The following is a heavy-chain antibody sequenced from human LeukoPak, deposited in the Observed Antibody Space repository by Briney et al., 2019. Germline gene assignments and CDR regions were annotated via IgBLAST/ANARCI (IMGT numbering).Heavy chain of an antibody. CDR2: INHSGST. D-gene: IGHD2-2*01. CDR3: ARDLHSSICYD. J-gene: IGHJ4*02. V-gene: IGHV4-34*01. CDR1: GGSFSGQY. Sequence: SETLSLTCAVSGGSFSGQYWTWFRQFPGKGLEWIGEINHSGSTNYNPSLKSRVTMSKDTSKNHFSLRLSSVTAADTAIYYCARDLHSSICYDWGQGTLVTVSS.